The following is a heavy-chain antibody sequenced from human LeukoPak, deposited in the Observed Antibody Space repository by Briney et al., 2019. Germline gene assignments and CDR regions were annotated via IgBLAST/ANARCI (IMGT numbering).Heavy chain of an antibody. CDR2: ISSSGSTI. D-gene: IGHD1-26*01. V-gene: IGHV3-48*03. CDR3: AKDYSGSYSRNYYYYMDV. CDR1: GFTFSSYE. J-gene: IGHJ6*03. Sequence: GGSLRLSCAASGFTFSSYEMNWVRQAPGKGLEWVSYISSSGSTIYYADSVKGRFTISRDNSKNSLYLQMNSLRADDTALYYCAKDYSGSYSRNYYYYMDVWGKGTTVTVSS.